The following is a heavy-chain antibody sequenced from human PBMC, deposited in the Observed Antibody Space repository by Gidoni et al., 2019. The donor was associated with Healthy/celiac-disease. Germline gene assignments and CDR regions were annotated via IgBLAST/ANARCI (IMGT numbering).Heavy chain of an antibody. J-gene: IGHJ4*02. CDR3: ARGGGYNPAFY. D-gene: IGHD5-12*01. V-gene: IGHV4-34*01. CDR1: GGSFSGYY. Sequence: QVQLQQWGAGLLKPSETLSLTCAVYGGSFSGYYWSWIRQPPGKGLEWIGEINHSGSTNYNPSLKSRVTISVDTSKNQFSLKLSSVTAADTAVYYCARGGGYNPAFYWGQGTLATVSS. CDR2: INHSGST.